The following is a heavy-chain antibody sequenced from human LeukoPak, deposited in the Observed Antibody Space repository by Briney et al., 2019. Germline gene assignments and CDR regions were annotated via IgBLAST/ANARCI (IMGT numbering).Heavy chain of an antibody. J-gene: IGHJ2*01. CDR1: GFTFSSYD. Sequence: GGSLRLSCAASGFTFSSYDMHWVRQATGKGLEWVSAIGTAGDTYYPGSVKGRFTISRDNAKNSLYLQMNSLRAEDTAVYYCARPSTLEGSYDWYFDLWGRGTLVTVSS. D-gene: IGHD1-26*01. CDR2: IGTAGDT. CDR3: ARPSTLEGSYDWYFDL. V-gene: IGHV3-13*01.